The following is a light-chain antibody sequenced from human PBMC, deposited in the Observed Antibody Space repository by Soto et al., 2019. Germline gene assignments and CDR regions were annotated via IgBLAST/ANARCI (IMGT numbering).Light chain of an antibody. Sequence: EIVLTQSPATLSLSPGERATLSCRASQSVSSYLAWYQQKPGQAPRLLISDASNRATGIPARFSGSGSGTDFALTISSLEPEDFAVYYCQQRSNWHTFGGGTKVEIK. J-gene: IGKJ4*01. CDR3: QQRSNWHT. CDR2: DAS. CDR1: QSVSSY. V-gene: IGKV3-11*01.